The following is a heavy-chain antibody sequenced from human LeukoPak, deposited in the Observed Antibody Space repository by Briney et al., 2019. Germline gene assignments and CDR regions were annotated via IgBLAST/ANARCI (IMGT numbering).Heavy chain of an antibody. V-gene: IGHV4-39*02. CDR1: GGSISSSNCY. J-gene: IGHJ3*02. CDR3: ARVAVAGHRGPAGAFDI. D-gene: IGHD6-19*01. Sequence: SETLSLTCTVSGGSISSSNCYWGWIRQPPGKGLEWIGSIYYSGGTYYNASLKSRVTISIDTSKNQFSLKLSSVTAADTAVYYCARVAVAGHRGPAGAFDIWGQGTMVTVSS. CDR2: IYYSGGT.